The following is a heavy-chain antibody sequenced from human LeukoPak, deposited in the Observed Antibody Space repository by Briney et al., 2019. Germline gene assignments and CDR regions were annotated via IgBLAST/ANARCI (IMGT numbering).Heavy chain of an antibody. J-gene: IGHJ6*02. Sequence: GGSLRLSCAASEFTFTSYAMHWVRQAPGKGLEWVAVISYDGSNKYYADSVKGRFTISRDNSKNTLYLQMNSLRAEDTAVYYCARDHWRDYTRYGASGMDVWGQGTTVTVSS. CDR3: ARDHWRDYTRYGASGMDV. CDR2: ISYDGSNK. D-gene: IGHD4-11*01. CDR1: EFTFTSYA. V-gene: IGHV3-30-3*01.